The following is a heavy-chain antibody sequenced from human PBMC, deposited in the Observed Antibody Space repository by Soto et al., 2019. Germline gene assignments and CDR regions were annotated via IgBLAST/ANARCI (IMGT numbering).Heavy chain of an antibody. CDR1: GFSLSSSGVG. Sequence: SGPTLVNPTQTLTLTCTFSGFSLSSSGVGVGWIRQPPGKALEWLALIYWNDDERYSPSLKSRLTITKDTSKTQVVLTMTNMDPVDTATYYCAHSGYHTSGYYYGFFEYWGQGTLVTVSS. CDR2: IYWNDDE. V-gene: IGHV2-5*01. J-gene: IGHJ4*02. CDR3: AHSGYHTSGYYYGFFEY. D-gene: IGHD3-22*01.